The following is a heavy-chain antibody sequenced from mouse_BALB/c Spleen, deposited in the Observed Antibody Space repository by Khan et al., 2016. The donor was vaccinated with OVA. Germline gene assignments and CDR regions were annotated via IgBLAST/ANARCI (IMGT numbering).Heavy chain of an antibody. V-gene: IGHV1-80*01. CDR2: IYPGDGNT. Sequence: QVQLQQSGAELVRPGSSVKISCKASGYAFSSYWMNWVKQRPGQGLEWIGQIYPGDGNTHYNGNFKGKATLTADKSSSTAYMQLSSLTSEDSAVNFCARLGYWLAYWGQGTLVTVSA. D-gene: IGHD2-14*01. CDR1: GYAFSSYW. J-gene: IGHJ3*01. CDR3: ARLGYWLAY.